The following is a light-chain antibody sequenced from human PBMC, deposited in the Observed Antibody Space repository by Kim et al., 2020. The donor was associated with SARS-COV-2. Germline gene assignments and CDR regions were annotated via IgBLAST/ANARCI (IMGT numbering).Light chain of an antibody. Sequence: DIQMTQSPSSLSASVGDRVTISCRASQTINYFLSWYQQKPGKAPVLLIYGASSLQSGVPSRFSGSGYGTDFTLTITSLQPEDFATYYCQQGYRFPDTFGQGTRLEIK. CDR1: QTINYF. V-gene: IGKV1-39*01. J-gene: IGKJ5*01. CDR2: GAS. CDR3: QQGYRFPDT.